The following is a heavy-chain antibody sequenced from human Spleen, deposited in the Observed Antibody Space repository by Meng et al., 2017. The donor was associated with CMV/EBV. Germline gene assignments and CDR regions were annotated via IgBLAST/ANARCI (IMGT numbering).Heavy chain of an antibody. CDR2: IYFSGST. V-gene: IGHV4-61*01. CDR1: GGSVSSGSYY. J-gene: IGHJ5*02. Sequence: SETLSLTCTVSGGSVSSGSYYWSWIRQPPGKGLEWIGYIYFSGSTNYNTSLKSRVTISVDTSKNQFSLKLSSVTAADTAVYYCARCPRITIFGVVMNNWFDPWGQGTLVTVSS. D-gene: IGHD3-3*01. CDR3: ARCPRITIFGVVMNNWFDP.